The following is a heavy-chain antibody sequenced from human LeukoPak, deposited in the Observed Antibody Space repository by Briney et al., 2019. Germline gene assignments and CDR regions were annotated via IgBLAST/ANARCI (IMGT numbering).Heavy chain of an antibody. V-gene: IGHV3-9*01. CDR2: ISWNSGSI. D-gene: IGHD2-15*01. CDR3: ARGEVVVAASFGDY. Sequence: PGRSLRLSCAASGFTFNDYTMHWVRQAPGKGLEWVSGISWNSGSIGYVDSVKGRFTISRDNSKNTLYLQMNSLRAEDTAVYYCARGEVVVAASFGDYWGQGTLVTVSS. J-gene: IGHJ4*02. CDR1: GFTFNDYT.